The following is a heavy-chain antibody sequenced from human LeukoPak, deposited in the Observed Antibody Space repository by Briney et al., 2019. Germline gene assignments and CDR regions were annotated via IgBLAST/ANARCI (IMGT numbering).Heavy chain of an antibody. CDR3: ARTTTTNFVVLCYYYMDV. Sequence: PGRSLRLSCAASGFTFRSYGMHWVRQAPGRGLEGVAVIWYDGSNKYYADSVKGRFTISRDNCKNTLYLQKNSLRGEDTAVYYCARTTTTNFVVLCYYYMDVWGKGTTVTVSS. CDR2: IWYDGSNK. V-gene: IGHV3-33*01. D-gene: IGHD3-3*01. CDR1: GFTFRSYG. J-gene: IGHJ6*03.